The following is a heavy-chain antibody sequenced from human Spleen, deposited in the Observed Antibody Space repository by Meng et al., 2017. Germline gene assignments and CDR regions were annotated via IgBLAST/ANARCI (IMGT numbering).Heavy chain of an antibody. D-gene: IGHD2-21*01. CDR1: GGSISSGGHY. J-gene: IGHJ3*02. Sequence: SETLSLTCTVSGGSISSGGHYWSWIRQHPGKGLEWIGYIYYSGSTYYNPSLKSRVTISVDTSKNQFSLKLSSVTAADTAVYYCARGGINFDAFDIWGQGTMVTVSS. CDR3: ARGGINFDAFDI. V-gene: IGHV4-31*03. CDR2: IYYSGST.